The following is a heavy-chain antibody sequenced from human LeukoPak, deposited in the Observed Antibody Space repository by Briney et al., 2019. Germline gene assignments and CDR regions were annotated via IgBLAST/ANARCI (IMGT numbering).Heavy chain of an antibody. Sequence: GGSLRLSCAASGFTFSSYAMSWVRQAPGKGLDWVSAISESGGTTYYAHSVKGRFTISRDNSKNTLYLQMNSLRAEDTAVYYCASLPGRIQLERHGVDYWGQGTLVTVSS. CDR1: GFTFSSYA. D-gene: IGHD1-1*01. J-gene: IGHJ4*02. CDR3: ASLPGRIQLERHGVDY. V-gene: IGHV3-23*01. CDR2: ISESGGTT.